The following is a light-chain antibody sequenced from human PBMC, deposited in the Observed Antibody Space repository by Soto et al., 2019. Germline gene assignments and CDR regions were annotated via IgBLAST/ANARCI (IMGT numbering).Light chain of an antibody. CDR1: QSVSTH. J-gene: IGKJ4*01. CDR3: HQRAGWPPT. Sequence: EIVLTQSPATLSLSPGERATLSCRASQSVSTHLAWYQQKPGQAPRLLVYDASTRATGIPDRFSGSGSGTDFALTISSLEPEDFAVYFCHQRAGWPPTFGGGTKVEIK. CDR2: DAS. V-gene: IGKV3-11*01.